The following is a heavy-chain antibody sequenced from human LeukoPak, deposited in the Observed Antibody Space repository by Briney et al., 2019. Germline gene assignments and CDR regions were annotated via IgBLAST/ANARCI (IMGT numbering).Heavy chain of an antibody. CDR1: GYTFTGYY. D-gene: IGHD4-23*01. CDR2: INPNSGGT. Sequence: ASVKVSCKASGYTFTGYYMHWVRQAPGQGLEWMGRINPNSGGTNYAQKFQGRVTMTRDTSISIAYMELSRLRSDDTAVYYCARGETHSMYYGMDVWGQGTTVTVSS. CDR3: ARGETHSMYYGMDV. V-gene: IGHV1-2*06. J-gene: IGHJ6*02.